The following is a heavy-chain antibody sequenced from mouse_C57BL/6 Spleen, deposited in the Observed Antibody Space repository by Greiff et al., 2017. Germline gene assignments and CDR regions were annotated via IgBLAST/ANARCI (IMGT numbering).Heavy chain of an antibody. CDR1: GYTFTSYW. V-gene: IGHV1-53*01. CDR2: INPSNGGT. Sequence: QVQLKQPGTELVKPGASVKLSCKASGYTFTSYWMHWVKQRPGQGLEWIGNINPSNGGTNYNEKFKSKATLTVDKSSSTAYMQLSSLTSEDSAVYYCARYDGDYVPYYAMDYWGQGTSVTVSS. CDR3: ARYDGDYVPYYAMDY. D-gene: IGHD2-4*01. J-gene: IGHJ4*01.